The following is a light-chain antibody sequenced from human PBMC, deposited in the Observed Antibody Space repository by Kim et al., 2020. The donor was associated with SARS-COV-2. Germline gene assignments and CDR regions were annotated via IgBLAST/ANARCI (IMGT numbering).Light chain of an antibody. J-gene: IGKJ2*01. V-gene: IGKV3-15*01. CDR3: QQYKKWPPYT. Sequence: VSPGDRATLSCRAAQSISSDLAWFQQKPGQAPRLLIYDASTRAAGVPVRFSGSGSGTEFTLTISSLESGDFAIYYCQQYKKWPPYTFGQGTKLEI. CDR2: DAS. CDR1: QSISSD.